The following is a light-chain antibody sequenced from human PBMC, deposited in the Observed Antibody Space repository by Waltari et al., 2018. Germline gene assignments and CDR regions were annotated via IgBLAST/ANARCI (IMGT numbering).Light chain of an antibody. CDR1: SRDVGGYNY. CDR3: ASYASTRKV. CDR2: GVD. V-gene: IGLV2-8*01. Sequence: QSALTQPPSASGSPGQSVTISCTGSSRDVGGYNYVSWYQQHPGQAPKLMIYGVDKRPSGVPDRFPGSKSGNTSSLTVSGLQAEDEADYFCASYASTRKVFGGGTKLTVL. J-gene: IGLJ3*02.